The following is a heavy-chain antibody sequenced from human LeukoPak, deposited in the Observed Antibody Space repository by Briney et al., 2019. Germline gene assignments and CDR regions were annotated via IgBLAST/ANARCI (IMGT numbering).Heavy chain of an antibody. J-gene: IGHJ4*02. CDR1: GFTFSSHW. Sequence: GGSLRLSCAASGFTFSSHWMSWVRQAPGKGLEWVANIKQDGSEKYYVDSVKGRFTISRDNAESSLYLQMNSLRAEDTAVYYCVRNLAVAGTCFDSWGQGTLVTVSS. CDR3: VRNLAVAGTCFDS. D-gene: IGHD6-19*01. V-gene: IGHV3-7*03. CDR2: IKQDGSEK.